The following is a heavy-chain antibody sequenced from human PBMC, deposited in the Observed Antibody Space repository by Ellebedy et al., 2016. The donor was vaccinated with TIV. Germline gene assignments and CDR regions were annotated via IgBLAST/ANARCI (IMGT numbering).Heavy chain of an antibody. CDR3: ARSGGWYTPYDY. D-gene: IGHD6-19*01. Sequence: MPSETLSLTCTVSGDSMSSSNYHWGWIRPPPGKGLEWIGNIYSSGSTYNPSLRSRVAISLDSSKNQFSLRLNSVTAADTAVYYCARSGGWYTPYDYWGQGTLVTVSS. CDR2: IYSSGST. CDR1: GDSMSSSNYH. J-gene: IGHJ4*02. V-gene: IGHV4-39*07.